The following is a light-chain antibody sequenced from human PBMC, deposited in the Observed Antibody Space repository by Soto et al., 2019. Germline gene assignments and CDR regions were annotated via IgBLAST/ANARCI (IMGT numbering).Light chain of an antibody. Sequence: DIQMTQSPSTLSASVGGRVTITCRASQTIDSWLAWYQQRPGKPPNLLIYKASTLASGVPSRFSGSGSGTEFTLTINSLQPDDFATYYCQQYHIYSGTFGQGTKVDNK. CDR2: KAS. J-gene: IGKJ1*01. CDR3: QQYHIYSGT. CDR1: QTIDSW. V-gene: IGKV1-5*03.